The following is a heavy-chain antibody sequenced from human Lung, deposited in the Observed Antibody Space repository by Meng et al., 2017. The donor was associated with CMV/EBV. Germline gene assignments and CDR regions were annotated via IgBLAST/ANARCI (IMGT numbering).Heavy chain of an antibody. CDR1: GYTFTTYD. Sequence: ASXXVSXKASGYTFTTYDINWVRQATGQGLEWMGWMNPNSGNTGYAQKFQGRVTLTRVTSISTAYMELSSLTSDDTAVYYCARTRIEVEPDGRKIKFYNYGMDDXGQGTTVTVSS. CDR2: MNPNSGNT. D-gene: IGHD2-2*01. CDR3: ARTRIEVEPDGRKIKFYNYGMDD. V-gene: IGHV1-8*01. J-gene: IGHJ6*02.